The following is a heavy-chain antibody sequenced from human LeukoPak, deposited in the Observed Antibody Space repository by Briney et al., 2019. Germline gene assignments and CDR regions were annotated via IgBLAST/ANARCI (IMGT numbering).Heavy chain of an antibody. D-gene: IGHD6-19*01. J-gene: IGHJ4*02. Sequence: GASVKVSCKASGYTFTGYYMHWVRQAPGQGLEWMGWINPNSGGTNYAQKFQGRVTMTRDTSISTAYMEPSRLRSDDTAVYYCARTFGYSSGWYWYWGQGTLVTVSS. CDR3: ARTFGYSSGWYWY. CDR1: GYTFTGYY. V-gene: IGHV1-2*02. CDR2: INPNSGGT.